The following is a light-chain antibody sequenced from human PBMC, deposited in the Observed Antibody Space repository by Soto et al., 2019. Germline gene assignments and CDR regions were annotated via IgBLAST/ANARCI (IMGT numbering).Light chain of an antibody. J-gene: IGKJ1*01. CDR3: QQYINWPVT. V-gene: IGKV3-15*01. CDR1: QSVSSN. CDR2: GAS. Sequence: EIVMTQSPATLSVSPGERATLSCRASQSVSSNLAWYKQKPGQAPRLRIYGASTRANGIPARFSGSGSGTEFTLTISSLQSEDFAVYYCQQYINWPVTFGQGTKVEIK.